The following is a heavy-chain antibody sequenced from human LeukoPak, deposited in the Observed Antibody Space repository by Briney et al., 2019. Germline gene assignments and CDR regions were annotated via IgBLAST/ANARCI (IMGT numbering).Heavy chain of an antibody. J-gene: IGHJ4*02. D-gene: IGHD4-11*01. CDR2: ISYDGSNK. CDR1: GFTFSSYA. V-gene: IGHV3-30-3*01. Sequence: PGRSLRLSCAASGFTFSSYAMHWVRQAPGKGLEWVAVISYDGSNKYYADSVKGRFTISRDNSKNTLYLQMNSLRAEDTAVYYCARDLDYSNYFDYWGQGTLVTVSS. CDR3: ARDLDYSNYFDY.